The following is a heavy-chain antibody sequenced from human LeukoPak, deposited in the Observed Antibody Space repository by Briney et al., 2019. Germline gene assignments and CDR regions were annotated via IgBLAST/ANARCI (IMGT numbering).Heavy chain of an antibody. D-gene: IGHD3-3*01. CDR2: ISAYNGNT. J-gene: IGHJ4*02. V-gene: IGHV1-18*01. Sequence: ASVKVSCKASGYTFTSYGISWVRQAPGQGLEWMGWISAYNGNTNYAQKLQGRVTMTTDTSTSTAYMELRSLRSDDTAVYYCARDVITIFGVVPSPFDYWAREPWSPSPQ. CDR3: ARDVITIFGVVPSPFDY. CDR1: GYTFTSYG.